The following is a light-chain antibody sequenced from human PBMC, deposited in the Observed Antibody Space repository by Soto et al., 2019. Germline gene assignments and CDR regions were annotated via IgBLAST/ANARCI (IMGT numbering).Light chain of an antibody. V-gene: IGKV3-20*01. CDR2: GAS. Sequence: EIVLTQSPGTLSLSPGERATLSCRASQGVTNNYLAWYQQRPGQAPRLLIYGASNRATGIPDRFSGGGSGTDFTLTISRLEPEDFGMYYCQQYGSSSPTTFGQGTRLEIE. J-gene: IGKJ5*01. CDR3: QQYGSSSPTT. CDR1: QGVTNNY.